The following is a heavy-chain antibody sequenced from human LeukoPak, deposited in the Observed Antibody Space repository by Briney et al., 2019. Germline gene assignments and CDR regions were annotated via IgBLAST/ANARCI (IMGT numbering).Heavy chain of an antibody. CDR2: ISSSSSYI. Sequence: KPGGSLRLSCAASGFTFSSYSMNWVRPAPGKGLEWVSSISSSSSYIYYADSVKGRFTISRDNAKNSLYLQMNSLRAEDTAVYYCATWKNGGNSRGDAFDIWGQGTMVTVSS. V-gene: IGHV3-21*01. J-gene: IGHJ3*02. CDR1: GFTFSSYS. D-gene: IGHD4-23*01. CDR3: ATWKNGGNSRGDAFDI.